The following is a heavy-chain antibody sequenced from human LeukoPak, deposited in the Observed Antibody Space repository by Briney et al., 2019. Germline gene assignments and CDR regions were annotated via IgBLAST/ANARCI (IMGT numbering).Heavy chain of an antibody. J-gene: IGHJ4*02. CDR2: IIPSLDVA. CDR1: GDTFIPYT. Sequence: SVKVSCKASGDTFIPYTFSWVRQPPGQGLEWIGRIIPSLDVANYAHKFQGRVTLSVDRDTATTYVEVTSLRSEDTAIYYCARDHCSPGTCLGGHWGQGTLVTVSS. CDR3: ARDHCSPGTCLGGH. V-gene: IGHV1-69*04. D-gene: IGHD2-15*01.